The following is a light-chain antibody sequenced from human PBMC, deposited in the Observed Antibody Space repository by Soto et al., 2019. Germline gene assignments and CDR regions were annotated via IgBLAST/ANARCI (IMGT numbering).Light chain of an antibody. CDR1: QTISRY. CDR2: ASS. V-gene: IGKV1-39*01. Sequence: DIQLTQSPASLSASVGDGVTITCRASQTISRYLNWYQQKPGTAPKLLIYASSTLQSGVPARFSGRGSGTDFTLTISSLQPEDFAVYFCQQTYMVPYTFGQGTK. CDR3: QQTYMVPYT. J-gene: IGKJ2*01.